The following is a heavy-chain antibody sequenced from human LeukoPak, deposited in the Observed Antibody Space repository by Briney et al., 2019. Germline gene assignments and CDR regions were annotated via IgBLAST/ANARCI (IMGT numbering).Heavy chain of an antibody. CDR2: ISAYNGNT. Sequence: ASVKVSCKASGGTFSSYAISWVRQAPGQGLEWMGWISAYNGNTNYAQKLQDRVTMTTDTSTSTAYMELRSLRSDDTAVYCCARVGRGAVAANDYWGQGTLVTVSS. CDR3: ARVGRGAVAANDY. V-gene: IGHV1-18*01. D-gene: IGHD6-19*01. CDR1: GGTFSSYA. J-gene: IGHJ4*02.